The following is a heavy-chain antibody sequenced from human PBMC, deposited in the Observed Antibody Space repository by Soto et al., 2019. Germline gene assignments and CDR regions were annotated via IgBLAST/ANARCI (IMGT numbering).Heavy chain of an antibody. V-gene: IGHV4-39*01. D-gene: IGHD3-10*01. CDR1: GGSISSSSYY. Sequence: PSETLSLTCTVSGGSISSSSYYWGWLRQPPGKGLEWIGSIYYSGSPYYNPSLTSRVTISVDTSKNQFSLKLSSVTAADTAVYYCASGMVRGVKLYYYGMDVWGQGTTVTVSS. J-gene: IGHJ6*02. CDR2: IYYSGSP. CDR3: ASGMVRGVKLYYYGMDV.